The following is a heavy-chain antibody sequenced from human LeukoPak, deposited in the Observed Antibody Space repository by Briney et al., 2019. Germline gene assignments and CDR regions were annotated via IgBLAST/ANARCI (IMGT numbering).Heavy chain of an antibody. CDR3: AREGDDFWSGYSPNFDY. V-gene: IGHV4-4*07. J-gene: IGHJ4*02. Sequence: SETLSLTCTVSGGSISSYYWSWIRQPAGKGLEWIGRIYTSGSTNYNPSLKSRVTMSVDTSKNQFSPKLSSVTAADTAVYYCAREGDDFWSGYSPNFDYWGQGTLVTVSS. D-gene: IGHD3-3*01. CDR2: IYTSGST. CDR1: GGSISSYY.